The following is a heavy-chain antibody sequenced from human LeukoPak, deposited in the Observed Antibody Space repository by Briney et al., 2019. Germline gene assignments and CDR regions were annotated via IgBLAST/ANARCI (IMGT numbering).Heavy chain of an antibody. J-gene: IGHJ6*02. V-gene: IGHV3-11*01. CDR2: ISASANTM. CDR3: TRRIVAAGRVDYYYYGLDV. Sequence: GSLRLSCAASGFTFSDYYMNWIRQAPGKGLEWVSYISASANTMYYADSVKGRFTISRDNAKNSLYLQMNSLKTEDTAVYFCTRRIVAAGRVDYYYYGLDVWGQGTTVTVSS. D-gene: IGHD6-13*01. CDR1: GFTFSDYY.